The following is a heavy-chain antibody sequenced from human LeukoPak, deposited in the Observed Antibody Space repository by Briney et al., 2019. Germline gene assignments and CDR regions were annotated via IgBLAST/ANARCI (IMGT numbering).Heavy chain of an antibody. CDR3: ATMTMIVVVIDDY. V-gene: IGHV3-23*01. D-gene: IGHD3-22*01. CDR2: ISGSGGST. J-gene: IGHJ4*02. CDR1: GFTFSSYA. Sequence: GGSLRLSCAASGFTFSSYAMSWFRQAPGKGLNWFSAISGSGGSTYYADSVKGRFTISRDNSKNTLYLQMNSLRAEDTAVYYCATMTMIVVVIDDYWGQGTLVTVSS.